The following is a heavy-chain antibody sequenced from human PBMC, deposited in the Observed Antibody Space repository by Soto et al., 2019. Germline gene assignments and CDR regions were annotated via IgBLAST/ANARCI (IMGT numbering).Heavy chain of an antibody. CDR3: AHFPDSRLRYFDSYYMYV. Sequence: QITLKESGPTLVKPTQTLTLTCTFSVFSLSTSGVGVGWIRQPPGKALEWLALIYWDDDKRYSPSLKSRLTITKDTSKNQVVLTMTNMDPVDTATYYCAHFPDSRLRYFDSYYMYVWGKGTTVTVSS. CDR2: IYWDDDK. V-gene: IGHV2-5*02. J-gene: IGHJ6*03. CDR1: VFSLSTSGVG. D-gene: IGHD3-9*01.